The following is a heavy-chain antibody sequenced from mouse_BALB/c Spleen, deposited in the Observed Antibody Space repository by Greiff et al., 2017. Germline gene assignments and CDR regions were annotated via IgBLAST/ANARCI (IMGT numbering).Heavy chain of an antibody. CDR1: GYTFTSYW. CDR3: ARGVTRDYFDY. V-gene: IGHV1S81*02. CDR2: INPSNGRT. Sequence: VQLQQPGAELVKPGASVKLSCKASGYTFTSYWMHWVKQRPGQGLEWIGEINPSNGRTNYNEKFKSKATLTVDKSSSTAYMQLSSLTSEDSAVYYCARGVTRDYFDYWGQGTTLTVSS. J-gene: IGHJ2*01. D-gene: IGHD2-2*01.